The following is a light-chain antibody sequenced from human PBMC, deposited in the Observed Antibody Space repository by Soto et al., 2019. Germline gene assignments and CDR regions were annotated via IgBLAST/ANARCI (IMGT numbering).Light chain of an antibody. CDR3: SSYTSILYV. V-gene: IGLV2-14*01. CDR1: SSDPTSYNY. J-gene: IGLJ1*01. Sequence: QSVLTQPASVSGSPGQWITISCAGTSSDPTSYNYVSWYQQHPGQAPKLMIYEFNNRRSGVSNRFSCSKSVTTSSLTISRIQAEDEADYYCSSYTSILYVFGTGTNVT. CDR2: EFN.